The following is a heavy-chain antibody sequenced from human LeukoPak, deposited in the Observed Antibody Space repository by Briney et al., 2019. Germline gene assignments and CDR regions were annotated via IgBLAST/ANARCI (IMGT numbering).Heavy chain of an antibody. J-gene: IGHJ5*01. CDR2: ISYDGSNK. CDR1: GFTFSSYA. V-gene: IGHV3-30-3*01. CDR3: AKSHIIASYAGDS. D-gene: IGHD2-2*01. Sequence: PGGSLRLSCAASGFTFSSYAMHWVRQAPGKGLEWVAVISYDGSNKYYADSVKGRFTISRDNSKNTLYLQMNSLRAEDTAVYSCAKSHIIASYAGDSWGQGTLVTVSS.